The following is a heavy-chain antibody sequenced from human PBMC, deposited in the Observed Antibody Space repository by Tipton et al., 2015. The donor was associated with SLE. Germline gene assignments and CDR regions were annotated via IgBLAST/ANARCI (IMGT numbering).Heavy chain of an antibody. CDR2: ISYDGRT. CDR1: GGSISHFY. CDR3: ARGPNWGLDDAFDI. Sequence: TLSLTCSVSGGSISHFYWSWIRQPPGKGLEWIGFISYDGRTKYNPSLKNRVTISLDTSKTQFFLRLSSVTAADTAVYFCARGPNWGLDDAFDIWGQGTMVSVSS. V-gene: IGHV4-59*06. J-gene: IGHJ3*02. D-gene: IGHD7-27*01.